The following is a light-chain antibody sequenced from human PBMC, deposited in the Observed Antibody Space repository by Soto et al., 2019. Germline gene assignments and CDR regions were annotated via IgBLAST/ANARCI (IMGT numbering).Light chain of an antibody. CDR1: SSDLGPYKY. J-gene: IGLJ1*01. V-gene: IGLV2-14*03. CDR3: SSYTSSSTQV. CDR2: DVS. Sequence: QSVLTQPASVSGSPGQSITISCTGISSDLGPYKYVSWYQQYPGKAPKLIIYDVSNRPSGVSDRFSGSKSGITASLTISGLQAEDEADYHCSSYTSSSTQVFGTGTKLTVL.